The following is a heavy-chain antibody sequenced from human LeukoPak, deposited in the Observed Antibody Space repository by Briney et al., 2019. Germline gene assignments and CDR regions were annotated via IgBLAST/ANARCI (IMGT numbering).Heavy chain of an antibody. V-gene: IGHV4-59*01. Sequence: SETLSLTCTVSGGSISSYYWSWIRQPPGKGLEWIGYIYYGGSTNYNPSLKSRVTISVDTSKNQFSLKLSSVTAADTAVYYCARDNVVDAFDTWGQGTMVTVSS. CDR1: GGSISSYY. CDR3: ARDNVVDAFDT. J-gene: IGHJ3*02. D-gene: IGHD2-15*01. CDR2: IYYGGST.